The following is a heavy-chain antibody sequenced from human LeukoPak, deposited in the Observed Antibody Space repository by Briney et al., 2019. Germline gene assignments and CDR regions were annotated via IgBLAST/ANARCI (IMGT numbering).Heavy chain of an antibody. CDR1: EFTFSSYW. J-gene: IGHJ4*02. CDR2: IKQDGSEK. V-gene: IGHV3-7*03. Sequence: GGSLRLSCAASEFTFSSYWMNWVRQAPGKGLEWLANIKQDGSEKYYVHSVRGRFTISRDNAQNSLYLQMNSLRAEDTAVYYCVREDSRAFNFWGQGTLVTVSS. CDR3: VREDSRAFNF.